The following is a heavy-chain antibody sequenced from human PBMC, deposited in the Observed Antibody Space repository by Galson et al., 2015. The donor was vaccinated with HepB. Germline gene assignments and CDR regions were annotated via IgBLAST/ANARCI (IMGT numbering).Heavy chain of an antibody. CDR2: FDPEDGET. CDR1: GYTLTELS. J-gene: IGHJ4*02. V-gene: IGHV1-24*01. CDR3: ATSPDRALIFDY. Sequence: SVKVSCKVSGYTLTELSMHWVRQAPGKGLEWMGGFDPEDGETIYAQKFQGRVTMTEDTSTDTAYMELSSLRSEDTAVYYCATSPDRALIFDYWGQGTLVTVSS.